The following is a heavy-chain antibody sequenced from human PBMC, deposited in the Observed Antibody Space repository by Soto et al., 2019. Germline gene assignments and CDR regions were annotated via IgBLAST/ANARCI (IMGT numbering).Heavy chain of an antibody. CDR3: AKDLGVYDSSGYYSMSGAFDI. Sequence: GGSLRLSCAASGFTFSGYAMIWVRQAPGKGLEWVSAISGSGGSTYYADSVKGRFTISRDNSKNTLYLQMNSLRAEDTAVYYCAKDLGVYDSSGYYSMSGAFDIWGQGTMVTVSS. V-gene: IGHV3-23*01. CDR1: GFTFSGYA. CDR2: ISGSGGST. J-gene: IGHJ3*02. D-gene: IGHD3-22*01.